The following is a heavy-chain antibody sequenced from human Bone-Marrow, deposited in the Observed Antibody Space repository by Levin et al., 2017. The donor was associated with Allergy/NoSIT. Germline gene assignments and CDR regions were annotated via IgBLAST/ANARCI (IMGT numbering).Heavy chain of an antibody. J-gene: IGHJ6*02. D-gene: IGHD5-18*01. CDR3: ARDRVDTAMARGVYYYYYGMDV. Sequence: GESLKISCKASGYTFTSYGISWVRQAPGQGLEWMGWISAYNGNTNYAQKLQGRVTMTTDTSTSTAYMELRSLRSDDTAVYYCARDRVDTAMARGVYYYYYGMDVWGQGTTVTVSS. CDR1: GYTFTSYG. CDR2: ISAYNGNT. V-gene: IGHV1-18*01.